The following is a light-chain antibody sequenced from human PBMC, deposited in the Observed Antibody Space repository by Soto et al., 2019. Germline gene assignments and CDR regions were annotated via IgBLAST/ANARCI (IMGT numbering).Light chain of an antibody. Sequence: QSVLTQPPSASGPPGQRVTIPCSGTSPNIGSNYVYWYQQLPGTAPKLLIYGNNQRPSGVPDRFSGSKSGTSASLAIRGLRSEDEADYYCAAWDDSLSAHVVFGGGTKLTVL. V-gene: IGLV1-47*01. CDR3: AAWDDSLSAHVV. CDR2: GNN. J-gene: IGLJ2*01. CDR1: SPNIGSNY.